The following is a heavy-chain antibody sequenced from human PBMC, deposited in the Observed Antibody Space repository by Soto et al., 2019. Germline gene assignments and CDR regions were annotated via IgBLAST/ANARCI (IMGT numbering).Heavy chain of an antibody. CDR1: GFTFSSYS. CDR3: ARDRHDYIWGSSRSDLDY. Sequence: SGGSLRLSCAASGFTFSSYSMNWVRQAPGKGLEWVSSISSSSSYIYYADSVKGRFTISRDNAKNSLYLQMNSLRAEDTAVYYCARDRHDYIWGSSRSDLDYWGQGTLVTVSS. V-gene: IGHV3-21*01. J-gene: IGHJ4*02. D-gene: IGHD3-16*01. CDR2: ISSSSSYI.